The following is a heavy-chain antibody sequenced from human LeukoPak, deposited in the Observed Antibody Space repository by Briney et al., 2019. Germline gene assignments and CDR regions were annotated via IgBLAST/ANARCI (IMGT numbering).Heavy chain of an antibody. CDR3: AREWQGGIAAAGTRIEGDY. V-gene: IGHV3-7*01. J-gene: IGHJ4*02. CDR2: IKQDGSEK. D-gene: IGHD6-13*01. Sequence: GGSLRLSCAVSGFSVSGYWMTWVRQAPGKGLEWVANIKQDGSEKNCVDSVKGRFTISRDNAENSLFLQMNSLRVEDTAAYYCAREWQGGIAAAGTRIEGDYWGQGTLVAVSS. CDR1: GFSVSGYW.